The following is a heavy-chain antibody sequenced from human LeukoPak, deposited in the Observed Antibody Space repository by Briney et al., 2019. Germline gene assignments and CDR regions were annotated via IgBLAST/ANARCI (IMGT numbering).Heavy chain of an antibody. D-gene: IGHD3-3*01. CDR2: FDPEDGGT. V-gene: IGHV1-24*01. CDR3: ARDRGDYDFWSGYYPFDY. Sequence: GASVKVSCKVSGYTLTELSMHWVRQAPGKGLEWMGGFDPEDGGTIYAQKFQGRVTITADKSTSTAYMELSSLRSEDTAVYYCARDRGDYDFWSGYYPFDYWGQGTLVTVSS. J-gene: IGHJ4*02. CDR1: GYTLTELS.